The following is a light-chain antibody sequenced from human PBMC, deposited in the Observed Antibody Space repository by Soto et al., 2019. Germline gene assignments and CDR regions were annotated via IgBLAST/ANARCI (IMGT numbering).Light chain of an antibody. CDR2: DVN. CDR3: SSYTSRIDAI. Sequence: QSALTQPASVSGSPGQSITISCTGTSSDVGGYDYVSWYQQHPGKAPKLMIYDVNNRPSGVSNRFSGSKSGNTASLTISGLQAEDEADYYCSSYTSRIDAIFGGGTKLTVL. J-gene: IGLJ2*01. CDR1: SSDVGGYDY. V-gene: IGLV2-14*03.